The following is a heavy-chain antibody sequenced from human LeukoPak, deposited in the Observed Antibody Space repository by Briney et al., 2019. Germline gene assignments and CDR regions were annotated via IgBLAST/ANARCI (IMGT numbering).Heavy chain of an antibody. CDR1: GGSVSSRNYF. J-gene: IGHJ3*01. V-gene: IGHV4-39*01. Sequence: PSETLSLTCTVSGGSVSSRNYFWGWIRQPPGKGLGWIGTIFYSGSTHYYPSLKSRVSISVDTSKNQFFLKLNSVTASDTAVYYCAVAGVRHYDSSGLYAFVWGQETMVTVSS. CDR2: IFYSGST. CDR3: AVAGVRHYDSSGLYAFV. D-gene: IGHD3-22*01.